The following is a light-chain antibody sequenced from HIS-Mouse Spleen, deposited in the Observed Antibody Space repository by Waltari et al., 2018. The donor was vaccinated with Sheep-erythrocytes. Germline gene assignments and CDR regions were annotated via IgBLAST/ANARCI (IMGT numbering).Light chain of an antibody. Sequence: QSVLTQPPSASGTPGQRVTISCSGSSSNIGSNTVNWYQQLPGTAPKLLIYSNKQRPSGVPDRFSGSKSCTSASLAISGLQSEDEADYYCAAWDDSLNGPVFGGGTKLTVL. CDR3: AAWDDSLNGPV. CDR2: SNK. J-gene: IGLJ3*02. V-gene: IGLV1-44*01. CDR1: SSNIGSNT.